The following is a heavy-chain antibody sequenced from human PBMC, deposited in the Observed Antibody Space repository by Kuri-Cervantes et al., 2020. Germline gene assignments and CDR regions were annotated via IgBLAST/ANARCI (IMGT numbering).Heavy chain of an antibody. D-gene: IGHD6-19*01. J-gene: IGHJ4*02. V-gene: IGHV3-30*02. CDR3: TTGFIAVAGNDY. Sequence: GGSLRLSCAASGFVFSNYGMHWVRQAAGKGLEGVAVIRLDGDNIYYGDSVQGRFTISRDHSKKTLYLLMNSQKTEHTAVYYCTTGFIAVAGNDYWGQGTLVTVSS. CDR1: GFVFSNYG. CDR2: IRLDGDNI.